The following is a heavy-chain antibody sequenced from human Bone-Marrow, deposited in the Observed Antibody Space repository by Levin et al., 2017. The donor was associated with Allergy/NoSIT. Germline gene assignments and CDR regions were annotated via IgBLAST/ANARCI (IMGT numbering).Heavy chain of an antibody. J-gene: IGHJ4*02. CDR1: GFTVGNNY. V-gene: IGHV3-53*01. Sequence: PGGSLRLSCAASGFTVGNNYMSWVRQAPGKGLEWVSLMYSGGTTSYANSVKGRFPISRDSSTNTQYLPMDSLRVEDTAVYYCAGGPSRGYWGQGTLVTVSS. D-gene: IGHD3-16*01. CDR3: AGGPSRGY. CDR2: MYSGGTT.